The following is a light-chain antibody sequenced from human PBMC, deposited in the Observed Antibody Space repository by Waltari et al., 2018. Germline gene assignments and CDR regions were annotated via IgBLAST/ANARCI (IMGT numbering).Light chain of an antibody. CDR2: GNT. V-gene: IGLV1-40*01. CDR3: QSYDSSLGGSV. J-gene: IGLJ2*01. Sequence: QSVLTQPPSVSGAPGQRVTISCTGTNSNIGAGYDVNWYQQPPGEAPKLLIYGNTNRPAGGPDRVVGSKSGTSASLAITGLQAEDEADYYCQSYDSSLGGSVFGGGTKLTGL. CDR1: NSNIGAGYD.